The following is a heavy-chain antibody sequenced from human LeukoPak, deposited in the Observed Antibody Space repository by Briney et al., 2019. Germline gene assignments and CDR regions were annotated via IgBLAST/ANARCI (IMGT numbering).Heavy chain of an antibody. CDR2: INPNIGDT. CDR3: ARINSSRWYDF. D-gene: IGHD6-13*01. V-gene: IGHV1-2*02. Sequence: ASVKDSCKSSGYTFTGYYMHWVRQAPGQGLEWMGWINPNIGDTNYAQKFLGRVIMTRDTSISTAYMGLSRLRFDDTAVYYCARINSSRWYDFWGQGALVTVSS. CDR1: GYTFTGYY. J-gene: IGHJ4*02.